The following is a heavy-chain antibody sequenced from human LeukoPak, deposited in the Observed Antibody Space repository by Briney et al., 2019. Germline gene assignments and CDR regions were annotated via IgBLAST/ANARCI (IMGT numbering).Heavy chain of an antibody. CDR2: ISGSGGST. V-gene: IGHV3-23*01. Sequence: GGSLRLSCAASGFTFSSYAMSWVRQAPGKGLEWVSAISGSGGSTYYADSVKGRFTISRDNSKNTLYLKMNSLRAEDTAVYYCAKFSSWYGGMGNYFDYWGQGTLVTVSS. J-gene: IGHJ4*02. D-gene: IGHD6-13*01. CDR3: AKFSSWYGGMGNYFDY. CDR1: GFTFSSYA.